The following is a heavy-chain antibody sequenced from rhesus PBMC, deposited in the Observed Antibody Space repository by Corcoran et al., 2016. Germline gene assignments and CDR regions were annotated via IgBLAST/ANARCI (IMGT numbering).Heavy chain of an antibody. J-gene: IGHJ4*01. CDR1: GGSISDRYR. Sequence: QVQLQESGPGVVKPSETLSLTCAVSGGSISDRYRWSWIRQPPGKGLEWIGYIYGSSTSTNYNPSLKSRVTISKDTSKNQFSLKLNSVTAADTAVYYCSRGGTGTTRNWGQGVLVTVSS. CDR3: SRGGTGTTRN. D-gene: IGHD1-26*01. V-gene: IGHV4S10*01. CDR2: IYGSSTST.